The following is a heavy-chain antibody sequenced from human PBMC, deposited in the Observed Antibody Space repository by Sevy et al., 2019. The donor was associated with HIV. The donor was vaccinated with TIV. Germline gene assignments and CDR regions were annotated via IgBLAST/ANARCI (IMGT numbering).Heavy chain of an antibody. J-gene: IGHJ4*02. CDR2: FDPEDGET. V-gene: IGHV1-24*01. D-gene: IGHD6-6*01. Sequence: ASVKVSCKVSGYTLTELSMHWVRQAPGKGLEWMGGFDPEDGETIYAQKFQGRVTMTEDTSTDTAYMELSSLRSEDTAVYYCATAGFVSSSPNPFDYWGQGTLVTVSS. CDR1: GYTLTELS. CDR3: ATAGFVSSSPNPFDY.